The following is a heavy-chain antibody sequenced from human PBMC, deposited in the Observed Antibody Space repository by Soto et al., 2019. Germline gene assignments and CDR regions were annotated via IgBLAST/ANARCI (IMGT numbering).Heavy chain of an antibody. V-gene: IGHV3-7*05. CDR1: GFTFSRYW. D-gene: IGHD5-18*01. CDR2: IKQDGSEK. Sequence: EVQLVESGGGLVQPGGSLRLSCAASGFTFSRYWMSWVRQAPGKGLEWVANIKQDGSEKSYVDSVKGRFTSSSDNAKNSLYLQMNSLRAEDTAVYYCARCPGYSSYYYCGMAVWGQGTTVTASS. CDR3: ARCPGYSSYYYCGMAV. J-gene: IGHJ6*02.